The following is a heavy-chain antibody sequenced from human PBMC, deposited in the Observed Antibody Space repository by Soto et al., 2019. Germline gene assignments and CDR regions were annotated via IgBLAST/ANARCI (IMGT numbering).Heavy chain of an antibody. CDR2: IWYDGSNK. D-gene: IGHD6-6*01. J-gene: IGHJ4*02. CDR3: ARDSSSSPEYYFDY. Sequence: QVQLVESGGGVVQPGRSLRLSCAASGFTFSSYGMHWVRQAPGKWLEWVAVIWYDGSNKYYADSVKGRFTISRDNSKNTLYLQMNSLRAEDTAVYYCARDSSSSPEYYFDYWGQGTLVTVSS. CDR1: GFTFSSYG. V-gene: IGHV3-33*01.